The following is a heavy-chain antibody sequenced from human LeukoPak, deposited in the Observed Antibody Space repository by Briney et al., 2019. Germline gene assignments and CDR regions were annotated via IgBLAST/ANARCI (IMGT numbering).Heavy chain of an antibody. J-gene: IGHJ6*02. CDR2: IIPIFGTA. CDR1: GGTFSSYA. D-gene: IGHD3-3*01. CDR3: ARGREYYDFWSGYTTRYYYGMDV. Sequence: SVKVSCKASGGTFSSYAISWVRQAPGQGLEWMGGIIPIFGTANYAQKFQGRVTITADGSTSTAYMELSSLRSEDTAVYYCARGREYYDFWSGYTTRYYYGMDVWGQGTTVTVSS. V-gene: IGHV1-69*13.